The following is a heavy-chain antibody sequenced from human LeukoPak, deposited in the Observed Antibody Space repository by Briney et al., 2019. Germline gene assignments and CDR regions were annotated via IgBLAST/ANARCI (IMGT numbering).Heavy chain of an antibody. J-gene: IGHJ3*02. Sequence: SETLSLTCAVSGGSISSSNWWSWVRQPPGKGLEWIGEIYHSGSTNYNPSLKSRVTISVDKSKNQFSLKLSSVTAADTAVYYCAGESMAAAPSGNAFDIWGQGTMVTVSS. V-gene: IGHV4-4*02. CDR1: GGSISSSNW. D-gene: IGHD6-13*01. CDR3: AGESMAAAPSGNAFDI. CDR2: IYHSGST.